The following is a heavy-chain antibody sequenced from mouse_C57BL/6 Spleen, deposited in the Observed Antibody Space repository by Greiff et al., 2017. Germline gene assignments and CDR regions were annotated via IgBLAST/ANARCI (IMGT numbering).Heavy chain of an antibody. Sequence: EVQLQQSGPELVKPGASVKISCKASGYSFTDYNMNWVKQSNGKSLEWIGVINPNYGTTSYNQKFKGKATLTVAPASSTAYMQLHSLTSEDSAVYYGAGSEDWYFDVWGTGTTVTVSS. V-gene: IGHV1-39*01. J-gene: IGHJ1*03. CDR3: AGSEDWYFDV. CDR2: INPNYGTT. CDR1: GYSFTDYN.